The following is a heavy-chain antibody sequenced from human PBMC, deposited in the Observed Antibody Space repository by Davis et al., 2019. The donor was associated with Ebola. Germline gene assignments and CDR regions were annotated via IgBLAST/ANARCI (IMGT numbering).Heavy chain of an antibody. J-gene: IGHJ4*02. CDR1: GFTFSSYA. D-gene: IGHD2/OR15-2a*01. Sequence: PGGSLRLSCAASGFTFSSYAMHRVRQAPGKGLEWVAVISYDGSNKYYADSVKGRFTISRDNSKNTLYLQMNSLRAEDTAVYYCARGSGVVLQPEGYWGQGTLVTVSS. V-gene: IGHV3-30-3*01. CDR3: ARGSGVVLQPEGY. CDR2: ISYDGSNK.